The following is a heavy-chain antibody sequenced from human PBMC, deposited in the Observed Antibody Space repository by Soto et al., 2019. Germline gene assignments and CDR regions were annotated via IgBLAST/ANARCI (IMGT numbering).Heavy chain of an antibody. J-gene: IGHJ6*02. CDR3: ARDSPPYYYYGMDV. CDR2: INYSGST. V-gene: IGHV4-61*03. Sequence: SETLSLPCTVSGGSVSSGSYYWSWIRQPPGKGLEWIGYINYSGSTNYNPSLKSRVAISLDTSKKHFSLRLKSVTAADTAVYYCARDSPPYYYYGMDVWGQGTTVTVSS. CDR1: GGSVSSGSYY.